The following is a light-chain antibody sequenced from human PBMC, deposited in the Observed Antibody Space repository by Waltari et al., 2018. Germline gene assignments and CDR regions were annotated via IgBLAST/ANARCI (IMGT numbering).Light chain of an antibody. CDR2: DVT. Sequence: QSALTQPASVSGSPGQSITISCTGTSRDVGYFNHVSWFQHHPHSAPKLLIYDVTARPSGVASRFSGSRSVNTASLTIAGLQAEDEADYYCSSYTGRGTVIFGGGTKLTVL. CDR3: SSYTGRGTVI. V-gene: IGLV2-14*01. CDR1: SRDVGYFNH. J-gene: IGLJ2*01.